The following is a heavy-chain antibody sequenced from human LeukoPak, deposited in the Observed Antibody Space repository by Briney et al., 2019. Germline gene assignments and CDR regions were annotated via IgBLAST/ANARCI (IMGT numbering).Heavy chain of an antibody. Sequence: GGSLRLSCAASGFTFSSYAVHWVRRPPGKGLEWVAVISYDESHKYYVDSVKGRFTISRDNSKNTLYLQLNSLRAADTAVYYCARVGGYSYGFDWGQGTLVTVSS. CDR2: ISYDESHK. J-gene: IGHJ4*02. CDR1: GFTFSSYA. CDR3: ARVGGYSYGFD. V-gene: IGHV3-30*04. D-gene: IGHD5-18*01.